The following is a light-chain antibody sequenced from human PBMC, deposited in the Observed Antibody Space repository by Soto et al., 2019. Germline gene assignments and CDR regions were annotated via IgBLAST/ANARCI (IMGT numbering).Light chain of an antibody. CDR2: WAS. CDR3: QQYYTNSWS. Sequence: DLLLTQSPDSLAVSLGERATINCKSSQSVLYSPNNKNYLAWYQHKPGQPPKMLIYWASIRESGVPDRFSGSGSGTDFTLTISSLQSEDVAVYYCQQYYTNSWSFGQGTKVDIK. V-gene: IGKV4-1*01. CDR1: QSVLYSPNNKNY. J-gene: IGKJ1*01.